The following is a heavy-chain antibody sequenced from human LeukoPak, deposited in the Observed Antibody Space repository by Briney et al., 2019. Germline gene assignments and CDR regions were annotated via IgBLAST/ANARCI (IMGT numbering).Heavy chain of an antibody. D-gene: IGHD5-18*01. CDR1: GYSFTSYW. CDR2: IDPSDSYT. J-gene: IGHJ4*02. CDR3: ARHRRGYSYGYDS. V-gene: IGHV5-10-1*01. Sequence: LGESLKISCKGSGYSFTSYWISWVRQMPGKGLEWMGRIDPSDSYTNYSPSFQGHVTISADKSISTAYLQWSSLKASDTAMYYCARHRRGYSYGYDSWGQGTLVTVSS.